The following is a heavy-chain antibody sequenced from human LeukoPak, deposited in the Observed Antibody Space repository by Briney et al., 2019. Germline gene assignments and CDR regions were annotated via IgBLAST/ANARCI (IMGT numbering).Heavy chain of an antibody. CDR1: GFTVSSNY. Sequence: PGGSLRLSCAASGFTVSSNYMSWVRQAPGKGLEWVSVIYSGGSTYYADSVKGRFTISRDNSKDTLYLQMNSLRAEDTAVYYCAKETIAAVKGFDIWGQGTMVTVSS. CDR3: AKETIAAVKGFDI. CDR2: IYSGGST. J-gene: IGHJ3*02. V-gene: IGHV3-53*01. D-gene: IGHD6-13*01.